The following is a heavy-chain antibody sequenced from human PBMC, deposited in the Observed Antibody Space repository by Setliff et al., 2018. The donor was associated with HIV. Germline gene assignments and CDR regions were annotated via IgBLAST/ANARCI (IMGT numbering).Heavy chain of an antibody. CDR3: AVGGEDWGFFDY. CDR1: GDSISSSSYY. V-gene: IGHV4-39*01. Sequence: KSSETLSLTCTVSGDSISSSSYYWGWIRQPPGKGLEWIGSIYYSGSTYYNPSLKSRVTISVDTSKNQFSLKLSSVTAADTAVYYCAVGGEDWGFFDYWGQGTRVTVSS. J-gene: IGHJ4*02. CDR2: IYYSGST. D-gene: IGHD7-27*01.